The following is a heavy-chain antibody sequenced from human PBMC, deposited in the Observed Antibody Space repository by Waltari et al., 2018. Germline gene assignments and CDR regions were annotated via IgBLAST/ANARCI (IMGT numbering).Heavy chain of an antibody. D-gene: IGHD1-26*01. CDR2: ISSSSSYI. J-gene: IGHJ3*02. CDR3: ASDSGSYTPEAFDI. Sequence: EVQLVESGGGLVKPGGSLRLSCAASGFTFSSYSMNWVRQAPGKGLEWVSSISSSSSYIYYADSVKGRFTISRDNAKNSLYLQMNSLRAEDTAVYYCASDSGSYTPEAFDIWGQGTMVTVSS. CDR1: GFTFSSYS. V-gene: IGHV3-21*01.